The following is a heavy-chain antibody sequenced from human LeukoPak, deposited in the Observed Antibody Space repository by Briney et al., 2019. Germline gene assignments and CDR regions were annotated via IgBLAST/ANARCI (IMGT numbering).Heavy chain of an antibody. CDR2: IIPIFGTA. CDR3: ARDLQQLVLNWFDP. Sequence: SVKVSCKASGGTFSSYAINWVRQAPGQGLEWMGGIIPIFGTANYAQRFQGRVTITADESTSTAYMELSSLRSEDTAVYYCARDLQQLVLNWFDPWGQGTLVTVSS. CDR1: GGTFSSYA. V-gene: IGHV1-69*13. D-gene: IGHD6-13*01. J-gene: IGHJ5*02.